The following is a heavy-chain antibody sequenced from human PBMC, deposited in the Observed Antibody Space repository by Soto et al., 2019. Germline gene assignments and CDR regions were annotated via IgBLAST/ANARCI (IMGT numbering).Heavy chain of an antibody. CDR2: ISYDGSNK. V-gene: IGHV3-30*18. J-gene: IGHJ4*02. CDR3: AKDSSVDY. D-gene: IGHD6-25*01. Sequence: GGSLRLSCAASGFTFSSYGMHWVRQAPGKGLEWVAVISYDGSNKYYADSVKGRFTISRDNSKNTLYLQMNSLRAEDTAVYYCAKDSSVDYWGQGTLVTVSS. CDR1: GFTFSSYG.